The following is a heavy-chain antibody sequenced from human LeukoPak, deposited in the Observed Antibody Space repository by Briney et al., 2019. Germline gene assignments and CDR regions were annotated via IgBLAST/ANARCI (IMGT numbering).Heavy chain of an antibody. J-gene: IGHJ6*02. CDR2: LKPNSGGT. CDR3: ASPKDYDSSGYIGYYGMDV. CDR1: GYTFTAYY. D-gene: IGHD3-22*01. Sequence: ASVKVSCKASGYTFTAYYIHWVRQAPGQGLEWMGWLKPNSGGTNYAQEFQGRVTMTRDTSISTAYMELSRLRSDDTAVYYCASPKDYDSSGYIGYYGMDVWGQGTTVTVSS. V-gene: IGHV1-2*02.